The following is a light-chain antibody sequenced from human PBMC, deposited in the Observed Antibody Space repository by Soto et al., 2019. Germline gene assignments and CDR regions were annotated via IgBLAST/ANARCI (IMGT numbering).Light chain of an antibody. J-gene: IGLJ1*01. CDR3: SSYTSSSTLAV. CDR1: SSDVGGYNY. Sequence: QSVLTQPASVSGSPGQSITISCTGTSSDVGGYNYVSWYQQHPGKAPKLMIYDVSNRPLGVSNRFSGSKSGNTASLTISGLQAEDEADYYCSSYTSSSTLAVFGTGTKVTVL. CDR2: DVS. V-gene: IGLV2-14*01.